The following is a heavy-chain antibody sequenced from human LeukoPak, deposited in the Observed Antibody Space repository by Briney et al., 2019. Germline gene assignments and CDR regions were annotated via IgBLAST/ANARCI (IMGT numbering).Heavy chain of an antibody. V-gene: IGHV3-7*01. D-gene: IGHD4-11*01. CDR3: ARVDYTDEGWGY. Sequence: GGSLRLSCATSGFTFSRYWMSWVRQAPGKGLEWVANIDQDGSNRNYVDSVRGRFTISRDDARNSLFLQMNSLRAEDTAMYYCARVDYTDEGWGYWGQGTLVTVSS. J-gene: IGHJ4*02. CDR2: IDQDGSNR. CDR1: GFTFSRYW.